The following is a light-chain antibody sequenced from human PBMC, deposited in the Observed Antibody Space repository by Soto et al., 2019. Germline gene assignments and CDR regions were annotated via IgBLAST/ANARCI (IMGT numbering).Light chain of an antibody. Sequence: QSALTQPASVSGSPGQSITISCTGTSSDVGSYNYVSWYQQHPGKAPKLMIYDVSNRPSGVSNRFSASKSGNTASLTISGLQAEDESDYYCSSYTSSSTRPLVFAGGTKLTVL. V-gene: IGLV2-14*01. CDR1: SSDVGSYNY. CDR3: SSYTSSSTRPLV. J-gene: IGLJ2*01. CDR2: DVS.